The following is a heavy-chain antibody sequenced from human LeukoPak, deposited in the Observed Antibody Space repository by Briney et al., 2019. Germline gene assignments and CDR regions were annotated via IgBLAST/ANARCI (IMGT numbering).Heavy chain of an antibody. D-gene: IGHD6-19*01. CDR2: IYYSGST. J-gene: IGHJ4*02. CDR3: ARGGAVFDY. V-gene: IGHV4-59*01. CDR1: GGSISSYY. Sequence: PSETLSLTCTVYGGSISSYYWSWIRQPPGKGLEWIGYIYYSGSTNYNPSLKSRVTISVDTSKHQFSLKLSSVAAADAAVYYWARGGAVFDYWGQGTLVTVSS.